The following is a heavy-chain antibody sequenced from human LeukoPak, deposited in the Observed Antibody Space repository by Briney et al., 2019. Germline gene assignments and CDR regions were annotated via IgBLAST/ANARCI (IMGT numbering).Heavy chain of an antibody. CDR2: ISGSGGST. CDR1: GFTVSSYT. V-gene: IGHV3-23*01. Sequence: SGGSLRLSCAASGFTVSSYTMRWVRQAPGKGLEWVSAISGSGGSTYYTDSVKGRFTISRDNSKNTLYLQMNSLRADDTALYHCAKGLLLWFGEPGGFDYWGQGTLVTVSS. CDR3: AKGLLLWFGEPGGFDY. D-gene: IGHD3-10*01. J-gene: IGHJ4*02.